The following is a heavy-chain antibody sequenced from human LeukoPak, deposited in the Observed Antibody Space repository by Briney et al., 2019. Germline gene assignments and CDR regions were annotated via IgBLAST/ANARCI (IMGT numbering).Heavy chain of an antibody. CDR3: AKSYSLEDGSGGSFSRARAFDI. Sequence: GGSLRLSCAASGFTFSSYSMNWVRQAPGKGLEWVSSISSSSSYIYYADSVKGRFTISRDNAKNSLYLQMNSLRAEDTAVYYCAKSYSLEDGSGGSFSRARAFDIWGQGTTGTVSS. V-gene: IGHV3-21*01. D-gene: IGHD2-15*01. CDR2: ISSSSSYI. CDR1: GFTFSSYS. J-gene: IGHJ3*02.